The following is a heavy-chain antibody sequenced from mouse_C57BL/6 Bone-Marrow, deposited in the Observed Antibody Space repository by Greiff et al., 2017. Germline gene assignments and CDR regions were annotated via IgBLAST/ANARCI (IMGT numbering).Heavy chain of an antibody. D-gene: IGHD1-1*01. CDR2: IDPSDSYT. Sequence: QVQLQQPGAELVRPGTSVKLSCKASGYTFTSYWMHWVKQRPGQGLEWIGVIDPSDSYTNYNQKFKGKATLTVDTSSSTAYMQLSSLTSEDSAVYYCARGYGSIPFAYWGQGALVTVSA. CDR3: ARGYGSIPFAY. CDR1: GYTFTSYW. V-gene: IGHV1-59*01. J-gene: IGHJ3*01.